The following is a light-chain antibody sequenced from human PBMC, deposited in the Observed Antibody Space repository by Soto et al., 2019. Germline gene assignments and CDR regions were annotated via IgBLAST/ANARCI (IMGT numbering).Light chain of an antibody. Sequence: EIVVTQSPFTLSGSPSESSTLSCRASQSVDNNVACYQQKPGQAPRLLIVGSFARATGIPARFSGSGSGSEFTLTISGLQSEDFAVYYCQQYNDRPPITFGQGTRLEIK. J-gene: IGKJ5*01. CDR2: GSF. CDR3: QQYNDRPPIT. V-gene: IGKV3D-15*01. CDR1: QSVDNN.